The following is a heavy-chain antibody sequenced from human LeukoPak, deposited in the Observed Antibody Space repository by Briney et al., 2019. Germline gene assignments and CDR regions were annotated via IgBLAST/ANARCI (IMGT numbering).Heavy chain of an antibody. D-gene: IGHD3-16*01. Sequence: SETLSLTCTVSGGSFSSYYWSWIRQPPGKGLEWIGYIYYSGSTDYNPSLKSRVTISVDTSKNQFSLNLSSVTAADTAVYYCARAVITFGGAVAKGFDCWGQGTLVTVSS. J-gene: IGHJ4*02. CDR1: GGSFSSYY. CDR3: ARAVITFGGAVAKGFDC. CDR2: IYYSGST. V-gene: IGHV4-59*01.